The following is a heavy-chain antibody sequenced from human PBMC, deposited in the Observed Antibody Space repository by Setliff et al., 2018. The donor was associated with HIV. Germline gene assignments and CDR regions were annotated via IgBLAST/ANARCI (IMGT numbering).Heavy chain of an antibody. V-gene: IGHV3-23*01. CDR1: GFAFDNYC. CDR2: ISGSGGST. D-gene: IGHD2-15*01. CDR3: AKHECSGGCYYYMDV. J-gene: IGHJ6*03. Sequence: LRLSCAASGFAFDNYCMTWVRQAPGKGLEWVSAISGSGGSTYYADSVKGRFTISRDNSKNTLYLQMNSLRAEDTAVYYCAKHECSGGCYYYMDVWGKGVMVTVSS.